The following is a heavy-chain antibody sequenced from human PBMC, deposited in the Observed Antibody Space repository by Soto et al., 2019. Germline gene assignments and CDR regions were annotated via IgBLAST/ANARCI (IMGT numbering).Heavy chain of an antibody. J-gene: IGHJ5*02. V-gene: IGHV1-3*01. CDR3: ARGGYSGYDQKNWFDP. CDR2: INAGNGNT. D-gene: IGHD5-12*01. Sequence: GASVKVSCKASGYTFTSYAMHWVRQAPGQRLEWMGWINAGNGNTKYSQKFQGRVTITRDTSASTAYMELSSLRSEDTAVYYCARGGYSGYDQKNWFDPWGQGTLVTVSS. CDR1: GYTFTSYA.